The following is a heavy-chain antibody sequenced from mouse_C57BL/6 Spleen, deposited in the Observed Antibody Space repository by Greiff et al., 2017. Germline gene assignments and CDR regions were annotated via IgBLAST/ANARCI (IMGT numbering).Heavy chain of an antibody. CDR3: AGWEVGREGYFDV. D-gene: IGHD1-3*01. V-gene: IGHV1-80*01. CDR2: IYPGDGDT. CDR1: GYAFSSYW. Sequence: VQLQQSGAELVKPGASVKISCKASGYAFSSYWMNWVKQRPGKGLEWIGQIYPGDGDTNYNGKFKGKATLTADKSSSTAYMQLSSLTSEDSAVYFCAGWEVGREGYFDVWGTGTTVTVSS. J-gene: IGHJ1*03.